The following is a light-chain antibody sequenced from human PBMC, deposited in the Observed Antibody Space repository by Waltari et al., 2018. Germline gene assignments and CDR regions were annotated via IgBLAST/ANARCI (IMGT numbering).Light chain of an antibody. Sequence: EIVLTQSPGTLSLSPGERATLSCRASQSVSKYLAWYQQKPGQAPRLLIYEASIRASGIPDRFGGSGFGTDFSLTINRLEPEDFAVYYCQKYERLPATFGQGTKVEIK. CDR2: EAS. V-gene: IGKV3-20*01. J-gene: IGKJ1*01. CDR3: QKYERLPAT. CDR1: QSVSKY.